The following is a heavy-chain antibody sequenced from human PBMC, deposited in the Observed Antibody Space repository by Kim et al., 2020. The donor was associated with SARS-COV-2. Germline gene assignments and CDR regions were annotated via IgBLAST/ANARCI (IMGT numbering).Heavy chain of an antibody. V-gene: IGHV3-74*03. CDR2: IYSDASTI. J-gene: IGHJ1*01. CDR1: GFTFSSFW. D-gene: IGHD3-22*01. Sequence: GGSLRLSCAASGFTFSSFWMHWVRQAPGKGLVWVSRIYSDASTITYADSVKGRFTISRDNAKKTLYLQMNNLGVEDTAVYYCVRGYSGCLYGFFQYWGQG. CDR3: VRGYSGCLYGFFQY.